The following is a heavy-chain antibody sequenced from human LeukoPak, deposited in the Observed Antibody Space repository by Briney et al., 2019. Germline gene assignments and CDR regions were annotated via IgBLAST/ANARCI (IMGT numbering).Heavy chain of an antibody. CDR1: GFTFSSYA. Sequence: PGGSLRLSCAASGFTFSSYAMSWVRQAPGKGLEWVSAISGSGGSTYYADSVKGRFTISRDNSKNTLYLQMNSLRAEDTAVYYCGKDGTYYYDSSGYYGAFDIWGQGTMVTVSS. CDR3: GKDGTYYYDSSGYYGAFDI. CDR2: ISGSGGST. D-gene: IGHD3-22*01. J-gene: IGHJ3*02. V-gene: IGHV3-23*01.